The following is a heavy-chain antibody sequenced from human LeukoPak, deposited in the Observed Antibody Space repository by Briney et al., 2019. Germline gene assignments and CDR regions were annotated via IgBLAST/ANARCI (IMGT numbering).Heavy chain of an antibody. Sequence: GGSLRLSCAASGFTFSSYGMHWVRQAPGKGLEWAAVISYDGSNKYYADSVKGRFTISRDNSKNTLYLQMNSLRAEDTAVYYCAKGEGYYYYGMDVWGQGTTVTVSS. CDR3: AKGEGYYYYGMDV. V-gene: IGHV3-30*18. CDR2: ISYDGSNK. CDR1: GFTFSSYG. J-gene: IGHJ6*02.